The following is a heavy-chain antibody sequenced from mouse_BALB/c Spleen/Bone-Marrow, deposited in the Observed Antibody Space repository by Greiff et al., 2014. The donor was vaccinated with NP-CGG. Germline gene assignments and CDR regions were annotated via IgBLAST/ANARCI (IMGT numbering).Heavy chain of an antibody. D-gene: IGHD1-1*01. CDR2: IYPGDGDS. CDR3: ARRRAVIPPVVDYFDV. CDR1: GYVFSNSW. V-gene: IGHV1-82*01. J-gene: IGHJ1*01. Sequence: FGPELVKPGASVKISCKASGYVFSNSWMNWVKQRPGEGLEWIGRIYPGDGDSNYNGKFKGKATLTADNSSSTAYLQLSRLTSVDSAVYFCARRRAVIPPVVDYFDVWGAGTTVTVSS.